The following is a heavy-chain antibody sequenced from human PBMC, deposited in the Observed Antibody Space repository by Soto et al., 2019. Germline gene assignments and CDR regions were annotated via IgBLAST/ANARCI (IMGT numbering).Heavy chain of an antibody. CDR1: GFSLTTRGVG. CDR2: IYWDDDT. CDR3: ARRNRGNSGYNWFYP. J-gene: IGHJ5*02. D-gene: IGHD5-12*01. V-gene: IGHV2-5*02. Sequence: QLTLKESGPALVQPTQTLTLTCTFSGFSLTTRGVGVDWIRQPPGKALEWLAIIYWDDDTRHSPSLKSRLTITKDTSKNHVVLKLTNEDPVDTGTYCCARRNRGNSGYNWFYPWVQGILVTVSS.